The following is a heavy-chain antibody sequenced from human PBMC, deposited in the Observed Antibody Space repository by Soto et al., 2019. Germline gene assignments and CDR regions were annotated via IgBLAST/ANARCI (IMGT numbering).Heavy chain of an antibody. CDR2: ISYDGSNK. CDR1: GYSFSTYG. D-gene: IGHD1-20*01. Sequence: GGSLRLSCAASGYSFSTYGMHWVRQAPGKGLEWIIFISYDGSNKFYLDSVKDRFSISRDNSRNTLYLQMDSLRPEDTATYYCAKVGGNWNPDYWGQGTLVTVSS. J-gene: IGHJ4*02. CDR3: AKVGGNWNPDY. V-gene: IGHV3-30*18.